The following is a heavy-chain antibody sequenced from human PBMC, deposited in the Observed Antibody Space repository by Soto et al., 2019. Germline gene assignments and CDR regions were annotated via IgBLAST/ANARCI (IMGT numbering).Heavy chain of an antibody. CDR1: GFTFASYA. CDR3: ARGTTLAIFDYGMDV. CDR2: ISNDGSNY. V-gene: IGHV3-30-3*01. J-gene: IGHJ6*02. Sequence: GGSLRLSCAASGFTFASYAMHWFRQAPGKGLEWVAVISNDGSNYYYADSVRGRFTISRDNTKNTLFLQMSSLRGEDSGVYYCARGTTLAIFDYGMDVWGQGTTVTVS. D-gene: IGHD3-3*01.